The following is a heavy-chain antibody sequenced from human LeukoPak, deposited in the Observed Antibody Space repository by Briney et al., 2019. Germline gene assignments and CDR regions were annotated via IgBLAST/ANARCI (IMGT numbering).Heavy chain of an antibody. CDR1: GFPLSSQN. Sequence: GGPLRLSCAPSGFPLSSQNMHCVPQAPGKGREGVAMVWFDGTSESYGDSVKGRLAISRDNPKNTLFLQMNSLRAEDTAVYYCARDYSGSYNIDYWGQGTPVTVSS. D-gene: IGHD1-26*01. J-gene: IGHJ4*02. CDR2: VWFDGTSE. CDR3: ARDYSGSYNIDY. V-gene: IGHV3-33*01.